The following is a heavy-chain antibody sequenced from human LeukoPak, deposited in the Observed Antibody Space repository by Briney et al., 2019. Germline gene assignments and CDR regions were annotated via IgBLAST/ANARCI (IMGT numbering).Heavy chain of an antibody. V-gene: IGHV4-59*08. J-gene: IGHJ4*02. CDR1: GGSISSYY. Sequence: SETLSLTCTVSGGSISSYYWSWIRQPPGKGLEWIGYISYSGSTNYNPSLKSRVTISVDTSKNQFSLKLSSVTAADTAVYYCARPGGDYVFDYWGQGTLVTVSS. CDR2: ISYSGST. CDR3: ARPGGDYVFDY. D-gene: IGHD4-17*01.